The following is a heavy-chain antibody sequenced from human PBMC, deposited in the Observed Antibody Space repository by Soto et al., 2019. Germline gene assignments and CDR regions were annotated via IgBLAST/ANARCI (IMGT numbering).Heavy chain of an antibody. CDR2: ISTNGGST. J-gene: IGHJ4*02. CDR3: VKGEYYYDSSGYYPFDY. CDR1: GFTFSIYA. V-gene: IGHV3-64D*06. Sequence: GSLRLSCSASGFTFSIYAMHWVRQAPGKGLEYVSSISTNGGSTHYADSVKGRFTIPRDNSKNTQYLQMSSLRADDTAVYYCVKGEYYYDSSGYYPFDYWGQGT. D-gene: IGHD3-22*01.